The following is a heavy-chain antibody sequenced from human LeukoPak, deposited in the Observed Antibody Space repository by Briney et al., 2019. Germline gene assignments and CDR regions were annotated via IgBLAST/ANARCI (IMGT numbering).Heavy chain of an antibody. V-gene: IGHV4-39*01. Sequence: SETLSLTCTVSGGSISSISYYWGWIRQPPGKGLAWIGNIHYTGSTYYNLSHKSRVTISVDTSKNQFSLKLSSVTAADTAVYSCASPSYCSSTSCLRWYYWGQGTLVTVSS. D-gene: IGHD2-2*01. J-gene: IGHJ4*02. CDR3: ASPSYCSSTSCLRWYY. CDR1: GGSISSISYY. CDR2: IHYTGST.